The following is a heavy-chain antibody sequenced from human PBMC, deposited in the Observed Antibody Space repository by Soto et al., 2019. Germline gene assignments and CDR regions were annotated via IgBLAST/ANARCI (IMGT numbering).Heavy chain of an antibody. J-gene: IGHJ4*02. CDR3: ARDRGSSAAQIIVVVPAAFLGY. D-gene: IGHD2-2*01. CDR1: GYTFTSYG. V-gene: IGHV1-18*01. Sequence: ASVKVSCKASGYTFTSYGISWVRQAPGQGLEWMGWISAYNGNTNYAQKLQGRVTMTTDTSTSTAYMELRSLRSDDTAVYYCARDRGSSAAQIIVVVPAAFLGYWGQGTLVTVSS. CDR2: ISAYNGNT.